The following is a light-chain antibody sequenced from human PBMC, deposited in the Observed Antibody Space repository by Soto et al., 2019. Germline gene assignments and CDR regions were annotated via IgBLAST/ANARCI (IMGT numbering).Light chain of an antibody. CDR1: QSVSNNF. V-gene: IGKV3-20*01. J-gene: IGKJ1*01. CDR3: QQYGTSPPRT. CDR2: DAS. Sequence: EIVLTQSPGTLSLCPGERATRSCRASQSVSNNFLAWYQQKPGQAPRLLVFDASKRPTGIPDRFSGSGSGTDFTLTISRLEPEDFGVYYCQQYGTSPPRTFGQGTKVDIK.